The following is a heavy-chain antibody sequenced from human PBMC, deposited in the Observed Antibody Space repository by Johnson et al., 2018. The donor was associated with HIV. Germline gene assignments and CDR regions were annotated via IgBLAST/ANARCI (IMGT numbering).Heavy chain of an antibody. CDR1: GFTFSSYW. CDR2: IKQDGSEK. Sequence: MQLVESGGGLVQPGGSLRLSCAASGFTFSSYWMSWVRQAPGKGLEWVANIKQDGSEKYYVDSVKGRFTISRDNAKNSLYLQMNSLRAEDTAVYYCARDLYWTLWFGDAFEIWGQGTMVTVSS. V-gene: IGHV3-7*01. J-gene: IGHJ3*02. D-gene: IGHD3-10*01. CDR3: ARDLYWTLWFGDAFEI.